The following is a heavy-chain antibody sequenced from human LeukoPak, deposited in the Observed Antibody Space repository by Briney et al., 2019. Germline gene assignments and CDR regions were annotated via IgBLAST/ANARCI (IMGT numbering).Heavy chain of an antibody. D-gene: IGHD3-22*01. CDR2: ISSSGSTI. Sequence: ESGGSLRLSCAASGFTFSSYEMNWVRQAPGKGLEWVSYISSSGSTIYYADSVRGRYTIFRDNAKNSLYLQMNTLRAEDTAVYYCARQYYYDSSGYYAAYFQHWGQGTLVTVSS. CDR3: ARQYYYDSSGYYAAYFQH. J-gene: IGHJ1*01. CDR1: GFTFSSYE. V-gene: IGHV3-48*03.